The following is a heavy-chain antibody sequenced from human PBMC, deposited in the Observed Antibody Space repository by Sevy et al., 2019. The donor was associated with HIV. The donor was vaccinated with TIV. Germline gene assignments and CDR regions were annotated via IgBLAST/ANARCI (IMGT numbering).Heavy chain of an antibody. CDR1: GFTFSSYG. V-gene: IGHV3-33*01. D-gene: IGHD2-21*02. J-gene: IGHJ6*02. CDR3: VRDKCGGDCYSYYYYGMDV. CDR2: IWYDGSNK. Sequence: GGSLRLSCAASGFTFSSYGMHWVRQAPGKGLEWVAVIWYDGSNKYYADSVKGRFTISRDNSKNTLYLQMNSLRAEDTAVYYCVRDKCGGDCYSYYYYGMDVWGQGTTVTVSS.